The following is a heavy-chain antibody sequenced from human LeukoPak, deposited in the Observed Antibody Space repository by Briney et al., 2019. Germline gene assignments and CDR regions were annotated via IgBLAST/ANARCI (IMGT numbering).Heavy chain of an antibody. CDR1: GFTFSSYG. Sequence: GGSLRLSCAASGFTFSSYGMSWVRQAPGKGLEWVSAISGSGGSTYYADSVKGRFTISRDNSKNTLYLQMNSLRAEDTAVYYCASRGYTYGYGQDYWGQGTLVTASS. CDR2: ISGSGGST. J-gene: IGHJ4*02. CDR3: ASRGYTYGYGQDY. D-gene: IGHD5-18*01. V-gene: IGHV3-23*01.